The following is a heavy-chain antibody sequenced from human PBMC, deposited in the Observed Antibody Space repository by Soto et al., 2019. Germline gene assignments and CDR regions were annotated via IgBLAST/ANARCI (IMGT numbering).Heavy chain of an antibody. V-gene: IGHV1-18*01. D-gene: IGHD3-16*01. CDR1: GYTISNFG. J-gene: IGHJ4*03. CDR3: ARFIMIFGVANLGSSFGY. CDR2: ISPSNGQT. Sequence: ASVKVSCKASGYTISNFGLSWVRQAPGQELEWMGWISPSNGQTIYAQNFHGRVTMTTDTSTATAHRELRSLISADTAVYYCARFIMIFGVANLGSSFGYLGQGTRVTLSS.